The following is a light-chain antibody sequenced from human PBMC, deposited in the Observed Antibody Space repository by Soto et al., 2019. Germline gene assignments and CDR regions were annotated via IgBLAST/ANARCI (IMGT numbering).Light chain of an antibody. CDR3: CSYAGSSTYV. V-gene: IGLV2-23*01. Sequence: QSVLTQPASVSGSPGQSITISCTGTSSDVGSYNVVSWYQQHPGKVPKVMIYEGSQRPSGVSDRFSGSKSGNTASLTISGLQAEDEADYYCCSYAGSSTYVFGTGTQLTVL. CDR2: EGS. CDR1: SSDVGSYNV. J-gene: IGLJ1*01.